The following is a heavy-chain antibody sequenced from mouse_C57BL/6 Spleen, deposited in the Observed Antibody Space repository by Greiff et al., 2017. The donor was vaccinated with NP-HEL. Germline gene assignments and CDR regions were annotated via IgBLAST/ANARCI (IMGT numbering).Heavy chain of an antibody. CDR3: ARAGGDVYWYFDV. J-gene: IGHJ1*03. CDR2: IDPSDSYT. Sequence: VQLQQPGAELVMPGASVKLSCKASGYTFTSYWMHWVKQRPGQGLEWIGEIDPSDSYTNYNQKFKGKSTLTVDKSSSTAYMQLSSLTSEDSAVYYWARAGGDVYWYFDVWGTGTTVTVSS. CDR1: GYTFTSYW. V-gene: IGHV1-69*01. D-gene: IGHD3-3*01.